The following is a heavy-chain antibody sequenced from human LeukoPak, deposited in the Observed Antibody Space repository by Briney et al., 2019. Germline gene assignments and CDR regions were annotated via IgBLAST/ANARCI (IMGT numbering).Heavy chain of an antibody. V-gene: IGHV3-30*02. D-gene: IGHD1-26*01. Sequence: QAGGSLRLSCAASGFTFSSYGVHWVRQAPGKGLEWVAFIRYDGSNKYYADSVKGRFTISRDNSKNTLYLQMNSLRAEDTAVYYCAKTHDSLSGQHFDYWGQGTLVTVSS. J-gene: IGHJ4*02. CDR2: IRYDGSNK. CDR1: GFTFSSYG. CDR3: AKTHDSLSGQHFDY.